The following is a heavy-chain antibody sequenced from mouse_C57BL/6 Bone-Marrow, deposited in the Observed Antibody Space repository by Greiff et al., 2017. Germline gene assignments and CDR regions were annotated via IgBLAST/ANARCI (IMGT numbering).Heavy chain of an antibody. CDR2: INPGSGGT. Sequence: QVQLQQSGAELVRPGTSVKVSCKASGYAFTNYLIEWVKQRPGQGLEWIGVINPGSGGTNYNEKFKGKATLTADKSSSTAYMQLSSLTSEDSAVYFCARETRLDYFDYWGQGTTLTVSS. J-gene: IGHJ2*01. CDR3: ARETRLDYFDY. CDR1: GYAFTNYL. D-gene: IGHD2-4*01. V-gene: IGHV1-54*01.